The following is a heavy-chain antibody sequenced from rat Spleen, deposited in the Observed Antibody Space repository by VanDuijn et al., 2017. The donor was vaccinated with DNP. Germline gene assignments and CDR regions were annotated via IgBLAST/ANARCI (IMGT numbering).Heavy chain of an antibody. D-gene: IGHD1-12*02. Sequence: EVQLVESGGGLVQPGRSLKLSCAASGFTFSDYYMAWVRQAPKKGLEWVATISTSGSRTYYPDSVKGRFTISRDNAKSSLYLQMNSLKSEDTATYYCARHDGSYYYAMDAWGQGTSVTVSS. J-gene: IGHJ4*01. CDR1: GFTFSDYY. CDR2: ISTSGSRT. V-gene: IGHV5-7*01. CDR3: ARHDGSYYYAMDA.